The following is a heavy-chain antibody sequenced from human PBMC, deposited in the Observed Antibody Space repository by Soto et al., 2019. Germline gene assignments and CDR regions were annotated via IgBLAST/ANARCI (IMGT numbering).Heavy chain of an antibody. Sequence: QVQLVQSGAEVKKPGSSVKVSCKASGGTFSSYAISWVRQAPGQGLEWMGGIIPIFGTANYAQKFQGGVTITTDESTSTAYMELSSLRSEDTAVYYCARCPLGSGSYYIDWFDPWGQGTLVTVSS. CDR3: ARCPLGSGSYYIDWFDP. V-gene: IGHV1-69*01. D-gene: IGHD3-10*01. CDR1: GGTFSSYA. CDR2: IIPIFGTA. J-gene: IGHJ5*02.